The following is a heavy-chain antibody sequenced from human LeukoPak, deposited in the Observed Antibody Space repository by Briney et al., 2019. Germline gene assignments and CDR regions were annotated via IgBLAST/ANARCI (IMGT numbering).Heavy chain of an antibody. V-gene: IGHV4-39*01. CDR3: ARQKALVVVAAQFDP. D-gene: IGHD2-15*01. J-gene: IGHJ5*02. CDR2: IYYSGST. CDR1: GGSISSSSYY. Sequence: SETLSLTCTVSGGSISSSSYYWGWIRQPPGTGLEWIGSIYYSGSTYYNPSLKSRVTISVDTSKNQFSLKLSSVTAADTAVYYCARQKALVVVAAQFDPWGQGTLVTVSS.